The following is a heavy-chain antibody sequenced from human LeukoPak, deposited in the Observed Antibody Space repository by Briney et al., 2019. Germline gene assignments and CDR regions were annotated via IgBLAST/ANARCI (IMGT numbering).Heavy chain of an antibody. CDR3: ARALGYYYDSSGYRGNWFDP. V-gene: IGHV1-69*05. CDR2: IIPIFGTA. D-gene: IGHD3-22*01. CDR1: GGTFSSYA. Sequence: GASVKVSCKASGGTFSSYAIGWVRQAPGQGLEWMGGIIPIFGTANYAQKFQGRVTITTDESTSTAYMELSSLRSEDTAVYYCARALGYYYDSSGYRGNWFDPWGQGTLVTVSS. J-gene: IGHJ5*02.